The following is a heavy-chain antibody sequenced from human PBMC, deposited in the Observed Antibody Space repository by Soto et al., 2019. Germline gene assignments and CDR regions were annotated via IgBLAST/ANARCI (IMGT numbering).Heavy chain of an antibody. J-gene: IGHJ5*02. CDR1: GFSLSTSGVG. CDR2: IYWDDDK. CDR3: VHKSYDDWFDP. D-gene: IGHD3-16*01. V-gene: IGHV2-5*02. Sequence: QITLKESGPTLVKPTQPLTLTCTFTGFSLSTSGVGVGWFRQPPGKALQWLALIYWDDDKRYSPSLKSRLTITKDTPKNQVVLTMTNMDPLDTATYYCVHKSYDDWFDPWGQGTLVTVSS.